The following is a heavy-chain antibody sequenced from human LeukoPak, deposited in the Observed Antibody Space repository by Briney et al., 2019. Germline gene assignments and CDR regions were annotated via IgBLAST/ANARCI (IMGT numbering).Heavy chain of an antibody. Sequence: SETLSLTCTVSGGSISSYYWSWIRQPAGKGLEWIGRIYTSGSTNYNPSLKRRVTMSVDTSKNQFSLKLSSVTAADTAVYYCAREAVAVAGGGTYHYYYMDVWGKGTTVTISS. J-gene: IGHJ6*03. CDR3: AREAVAVAGGGTYHYYYMDV. CDR2: IYTSGST. D-gene: IGHD6-19*01. CDR1: GGSISSYY. V-gene: IGHV4-4*07.